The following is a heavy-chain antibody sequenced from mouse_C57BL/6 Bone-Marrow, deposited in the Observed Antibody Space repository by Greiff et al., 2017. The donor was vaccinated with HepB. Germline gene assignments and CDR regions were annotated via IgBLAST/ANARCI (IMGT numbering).Heavy chain of an antibody. CDR2: IDPEDGDT. CDR1: GFNFKDYY. D-gene: IGHD2-2*01. V-gene: IGHV14-1*01. J-gene: IGHJ2*01. Sequence: EVKLMESGAELVRPGASVKLSCTASGFNFKDYYMHWVKQRPEQGLEWIGRIDPEDGDTEYAPKFQGKATMTADTSSNTAYLQLSSLTSEDTAVYYCTTYGYDVVFDYWGQGTTLTVSS. CDR3: TTYGYDVVFDY.